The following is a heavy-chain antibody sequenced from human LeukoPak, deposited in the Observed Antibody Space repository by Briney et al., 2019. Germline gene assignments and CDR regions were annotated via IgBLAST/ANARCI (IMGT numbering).Heavy chain of an antibody. Sequence: SETLSLTCTVSGGSISSYYWSWIRQPPGKGLEWIGYIYYSGSTNYNPSLKSRVTISVDTSKNQFSLKLSSVTAADTAVYYCAKTTYYYGSGSYSFDYWGQGTLVTVSS. J-gene: IGHJ4*02. D-gene: IGHD3-10*01. CDR2: IYYSGST. CDR1: GGSISSYY. CDR3: AKTTYYYGSGSYSFDY. V-gene: IGHV4-59*01.